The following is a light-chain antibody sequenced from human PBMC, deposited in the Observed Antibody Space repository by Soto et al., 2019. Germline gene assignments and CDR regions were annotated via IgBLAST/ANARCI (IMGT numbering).Light chain of an antibody. V-gene: IGLV1-44*01. CDR1: SSNIGTNT. CDR2: SDN. Sequence: QSVLTQPPSASGTPGQRVTISCSGSSSNIGTNTVTWYQQLPGAAPKLLIYSDNQRASGVPDRFSGSKSGTSASLAISGLQSEDEADYYCAAWDVSLVVFGGGTKPTVL. J-gene: IGLJ2*01. CDR3: AAWDVSLVV.